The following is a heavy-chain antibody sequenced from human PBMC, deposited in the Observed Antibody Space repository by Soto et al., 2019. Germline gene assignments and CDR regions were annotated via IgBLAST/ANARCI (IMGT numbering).Heavy chain of an antibody. CDR3: PRDRSSSWSSGGWFDP. V-gene: IGHV1-18*01. CDR2: MNPNNGNR. Sequence: SSVKFACTASGYTVTSYDINRVRQATGQGLEWMGWMNPNNGNRNYAPKLKGRVTMTTDTSTSTAYMELRSLRSDDTAVYYCPRDRSSSWSSGGWFDPWAQRTLV. D-gene: IGHD6-13*01. CDR1: GYTVTSYD. J-gene: IGHJ5*02.